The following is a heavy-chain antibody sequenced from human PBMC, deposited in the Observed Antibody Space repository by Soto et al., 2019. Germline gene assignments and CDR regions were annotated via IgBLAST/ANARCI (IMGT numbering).Heavy chain of an antibody. CDR2: ISSSSSYT. CDR3: ARESRGHYGDYND. D-gene: IGHD4-17*01. Sequence: GGSLRLSCAASGFTFSDYYMSWIRQAPGKGLEWVSYISSSSSYTNYADSVKGRFTISRDDAKNSLYLQMNSLRAEDTAVYYCARESRGHYGDYNDWGQGTLVTVSS. V-gene: IGHV3-11*06. J-gene: IGHJ4*02. CDR1: GFTFSDYY.